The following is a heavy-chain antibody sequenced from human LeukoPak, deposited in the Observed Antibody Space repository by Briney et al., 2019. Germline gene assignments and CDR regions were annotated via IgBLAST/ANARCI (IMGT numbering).Heavy chain of an antibody. CDR1: GGSISSYY. CDR3: ARGLVGTTGEQNWFDP. CDR2: IHTSGNT. D-gene: IGHD1-26*01. Sequence: SETLSLTCSVSGGSISSYYWSWIRQPAGKGLEWIGRIHTSGNTKYNPSLKSRVTISVDKSKIQFSLKLSSVTAADTAVYYCARGLVGTTGEQNWFDPWGQGTLVTVSS. J-gene: IGHJ5*02. V-gene: IGHV4-4*07.